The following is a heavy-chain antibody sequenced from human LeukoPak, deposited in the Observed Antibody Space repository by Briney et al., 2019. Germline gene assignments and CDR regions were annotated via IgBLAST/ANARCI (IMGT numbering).Heavy chain of an antibody. V-gene: IGHV7-4-1*02. CDR1: GYTFTNHS. Sequence: GASVKVSCKASGYTFTNHSINWVRQAPGQGLEYMGWIDTNTGNPTYAQAFTGRIVFSLDTSVSTAYLQIRSLKAEDTAVYYCASFFCINGVCYYLDYWGQGTLVTVSS. D-gene: IGHD2-8*01. CDR2: IDTNTGNP. CDR3: ASFFCINGVCYYLDY. J-gene: IGHJ4*02.